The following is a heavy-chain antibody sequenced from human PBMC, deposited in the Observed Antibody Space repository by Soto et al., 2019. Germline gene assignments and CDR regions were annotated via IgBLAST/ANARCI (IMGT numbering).Heavy chain of an antibody. J-gene: IGHJ4*02. Sequence: PGGSLRLSCAASGFTFDDYGMSWVRQAPGKGLEWVSGINWNGGSTGYADSVKGRFTISRDNAKNSLYLQMNSLRAEDTALYHCARDRSSETGTTFTDYWGQGTLVTVPQ. V-gene: IGHV3-20*01. CDR1: GFTFDDYG. CDR2: INWNGGST. CDR3: ARDRSSETGTTFTDY. D-gene: IGHD1-7*01.